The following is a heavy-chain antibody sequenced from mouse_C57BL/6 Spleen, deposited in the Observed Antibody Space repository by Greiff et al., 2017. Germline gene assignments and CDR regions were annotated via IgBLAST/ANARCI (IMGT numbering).Heavy chain of an antibody. CDR2: IWGDGST. Sequence: QVHVKQSGPGLVAPSQSLSITCTVSGFSLTSYGVSWVRQPPGKGLEWLGVIWGDGSTNYHSALISRLSISKDNSKSQVFLKLNSLQTDDTATYYCAKWDSLYYGYDGDYFDYWGQGTTLTVSS. CDR3: AKWDSLYYGYDGDYFDY. CDR1: GFSLTSYG. J-gene: IGHJ2*01. D-gene: IGHD2-2*01. V-gene: IGHV2-3*01.